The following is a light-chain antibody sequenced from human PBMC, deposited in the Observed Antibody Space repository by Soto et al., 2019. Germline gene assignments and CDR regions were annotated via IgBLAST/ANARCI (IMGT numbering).Light chain of an antibody. CDR2: DAS. J-gene: IGKJ1*01. CDR1: QSVRSS. CDR3: QQYHSYSRT. V-gene: IGKV3-15*01. Sequence: EIVLTQSPGTLSVSPGERATLFCRASQSVRSSLAWYQQKPGQAPRLFIYDASTRATGIPARFSGSGSGTEFTLTISSLQSDDIATYYCQQYHSYSRTFGQGTKLAI.